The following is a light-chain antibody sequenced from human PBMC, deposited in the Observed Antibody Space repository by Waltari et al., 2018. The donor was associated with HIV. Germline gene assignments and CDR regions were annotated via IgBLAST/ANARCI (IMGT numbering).Light chain of an antibody. CDR1: NSDIGTYVY. J-gene: IGLJ2*01. CDR2: EVT. V-gene: IGLV2-8*01. CDR3: SSFANRDGFYVL. Sequence: QSALTQPPSASGSPGQSVPLSCTGTNSDIGTYVYVSWYQQHPGKAPKLVISEVTKRPSGVSDRFSGSKSGNTAFLTVSGLQAEDEADYYCSSFANRDGFYVLFGGGTRLTVL.